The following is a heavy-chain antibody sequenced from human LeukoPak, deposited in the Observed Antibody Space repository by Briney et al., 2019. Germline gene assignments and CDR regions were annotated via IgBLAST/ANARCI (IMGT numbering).Heavy chain of an antibody. CDR2: ISASGDGT. Sequence: GGSLRLSCAASGFTVSSKYMSWVRQAPGKGLDWVSSISASGDGTLYADSVKGRFTTSRDNSKNTMFLQMSSLRAEDTAIYYCTKGASSTVIDYWGQGTLLTVSS. V-gene: IGHV3-23*01. CDR1: GFTVSSKY. J-gene: IGHJ4*02. D-gene: IGHD2-8*02. CDR3: TKGASSTVIDY.